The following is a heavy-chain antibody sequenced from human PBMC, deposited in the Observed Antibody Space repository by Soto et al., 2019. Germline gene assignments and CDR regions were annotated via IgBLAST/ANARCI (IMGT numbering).Heavy chain of an antibody. V-gene: IGHV3-23*01. CDR2: ISGSGGST. Sequence: GGSLRLSCAASEFTFSSYAMSWVRQAPGKGLEWVSAISGSGGSTYYADSVKGRFTISRDNSKNTLYLQMNSLRAEDTAVYYCAKVPSTYYYDSSGYYHYWGQGTLVTVSS. CDR1: EFTFSSYA. CDR3: AKVPSTYYYDSSGYYHY. D-gene: IGHD3-22*01. J-gene: IGHJ4*02.